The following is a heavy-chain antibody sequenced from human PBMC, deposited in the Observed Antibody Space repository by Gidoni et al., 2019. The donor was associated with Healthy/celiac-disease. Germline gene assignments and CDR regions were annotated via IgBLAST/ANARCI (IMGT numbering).Heavy chain of an antibody. CDR2: IYYSGST. D-gene: IGHD3-3*01. Sequence: QLQLQESGPGLVKPSETLSLTCTFSCGSISSSSYYWGWTRQPPGKGLEWIGSIYYSGSTYYNPSLKSRVTISVDTSKNQFSLKLSSVTAADTAVYYCARLPYDFWSGYYGLFDYWGQGTLVTVSS. J-gene: IGHJ4*02. CDR1: CGSISSSSYY. V-gene: IGHV4-39*01. CDR3: ARLPYDFWSGYYGLFDY.